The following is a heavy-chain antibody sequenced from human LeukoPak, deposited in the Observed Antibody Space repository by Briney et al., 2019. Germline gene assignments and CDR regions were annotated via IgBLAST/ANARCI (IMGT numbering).Heavy chain of an antibody. V-gene: IGHV3-7*01. J-gene: IGHJ3*02. CDR1: AFTFTSYW. CDR3: ARGASYYYESKPYDAFDI. CDR2: INQDGNEK. D-gene: IGHD3-22*01. Sequence: PGGSPRLSCAASAFTFTSYWMNWVRQAPGKGLQWVANINQDGNEKYYVDSVKGRFTISRDNARNSLYLQMNSLRAEDTAVYYCARGASYYYESKPYDAFDIWGQGTMVTVSS.